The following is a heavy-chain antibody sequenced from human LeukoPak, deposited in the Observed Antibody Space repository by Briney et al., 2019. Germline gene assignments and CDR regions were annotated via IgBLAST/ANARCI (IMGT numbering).Heavy chain of an antibody. J-gene: IGHJ4*02. CDR3: ARAKEYSSSLYYFDY. V-gene: IGHV3-21*01. Sequence: GVSLRLFCAACGFPFSSYSMIWPPRARGGAGVGVSYIISSSSYIYYADSEKGRFTISRDNAKNSLYLQKNSLRAEDTAVYYCARAKEYSSSLYYFDYWGQGTLVTVSS. CDR1: GFPFSSYS. CDR2: IISSSSYI. D-gene: IGHD6-6*01.